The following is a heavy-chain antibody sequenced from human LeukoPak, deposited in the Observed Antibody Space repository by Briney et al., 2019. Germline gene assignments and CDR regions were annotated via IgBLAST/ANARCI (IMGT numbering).Heavy chain of an antibody. CDR2: INPSGGSP. J-gene: IGHJ5*02. Sequence: PGASVKASCKASGYTFTSYYNHWVRQAPGQGLEWMGIINPSGGSPTYTQKFQGRVTMTRDTSTNTVYMELSSLRSEDTAVYYCARGLGSDSYYGSWGQGTLVTVSS. CDR3: ARGLGSDSYYGS. CDR1: GYTFTSYY. V-gene: IGHV1-46*01. D-gene: IGHD3-10*01.